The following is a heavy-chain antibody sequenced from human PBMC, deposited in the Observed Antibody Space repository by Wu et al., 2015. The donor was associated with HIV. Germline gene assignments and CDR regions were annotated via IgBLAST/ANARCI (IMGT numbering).Heavy chain of an antibody. Sequence: QVQLVQSGAEVKKPGASLKVSCKTSGYTFTDFYIHWVRQAPGQGLEWMGWINPKSGGTNYPQKFQGRVTMSRDTSISTAYVEVSRLRSDDTAVYYCARNMGLTYYYYYYYMDVWGKGTTVTVSS. J-gene: IGHJ6*03. D-gene: IGHD3/OR15-3a*01. CDR2: INPKSGGT. V-gene: IGHV1-2*02. CDR1: GYTFTDFY. CDR3: ARNMGLTYYYYYYYMDV.